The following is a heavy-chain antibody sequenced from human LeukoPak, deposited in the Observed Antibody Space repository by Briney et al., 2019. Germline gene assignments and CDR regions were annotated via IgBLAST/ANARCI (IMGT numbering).Heavy chain of an antibody. V-gene: IGHV3-23*01. Sequence: GGSLRLSCAASGFTFGTYAMSWLRQAPEKGLEWVSAISGSGGSGSTYYADFVKGRFTISRDNSKNTLYLQMNSLRAEDTAVYYCAKDIWGGNEGWGQGTLVTVSS. D-gene: IGHD3-16*01. CDR2: ISGSGGSGST. J-gene: IGHJ4*02. CDR3: AKDIWGGNEG. CDR1: GFTFGTYA.